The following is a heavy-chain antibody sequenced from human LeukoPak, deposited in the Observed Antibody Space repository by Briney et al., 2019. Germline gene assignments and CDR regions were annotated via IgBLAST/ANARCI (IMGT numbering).Heavy chain of an antibody. J-gene: IGHJ6*03. CDR2: IYYSGST. Sequence: SETLSLTCSVYSGSFSGYYWSWIRQPPGKGLEWIGSIYYSGSTYYNPSLKSRVTISVDTSKNQFSLKLSSVTAADTAVYYCARGDFWSGYYRYYYYYMDVWGKGTTVTVSS. V-gene: IGHV4-34*01. CDR1: SGSFSGYY. CDR3: ARGDFWSGYYRYYYYYMDV. D-gene: IGHD3-3*01.